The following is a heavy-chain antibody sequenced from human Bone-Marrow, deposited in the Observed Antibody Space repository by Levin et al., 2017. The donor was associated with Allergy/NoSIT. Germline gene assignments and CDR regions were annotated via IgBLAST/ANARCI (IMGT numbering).Heavy chain of an antibody. D-gene: IGHD3-9*01. CDR2: LNPKIGDT. Sequence: ASVKVSCKTSGYSFTAYFLHWVRQAPGQGLEWMGYLNPKIGDTKYSQKFQGRVSMTRDTSISTAYMELNSLKSDDTAVYFCATTRHQILTGYFDYWGQGSLVTVSS. J-gene: IGHJ4*02. V-gene: IGHV1-2*02. CDR3: ATTRHQILTGYFDY. CDR1: GYSFTAYF.